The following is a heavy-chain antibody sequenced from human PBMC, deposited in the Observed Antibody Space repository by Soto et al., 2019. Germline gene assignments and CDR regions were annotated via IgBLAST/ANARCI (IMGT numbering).Heavy chain of an antibody. Sequence: SETLSLTCTVSGGSISSGDYYWSWIRQPPGKGLEWIGYIYYSGSTYYNPSLKSRVTISVDTSKNQFSLKMSSVTAADTAMYYCARDWYYDDSSGYYYYYYCMDVWGQGTPVTVSS. CDR3: ARDWYYDDSSGYYYYYYCMDV. D-gene: IGHD3-22*01. CDR2: IYYSGST. V-gene: IGHV4-30-4*01. CDR1: GGSISSGDYY. J-gene: IGHJ6*02.